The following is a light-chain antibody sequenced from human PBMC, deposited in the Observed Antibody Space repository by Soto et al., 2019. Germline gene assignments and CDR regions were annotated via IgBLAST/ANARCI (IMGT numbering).Light chain of an antibody. CDR3: QQYGSSPT. Sequence: EIVLTQSPGTLSLSPGERATLSCRASQSVSNNYLAWYQQKPGQAPRLLIYGASNRATGIPDRSSGSGSGTDFTLTISRLEPEDFAVYYCQQYGSSPTFGEGTRLEIK. CDR2: GAS. CDR1: QSVSNNY. J-gene: IGKJ5*01. V-gene: IGKV3-20*01.